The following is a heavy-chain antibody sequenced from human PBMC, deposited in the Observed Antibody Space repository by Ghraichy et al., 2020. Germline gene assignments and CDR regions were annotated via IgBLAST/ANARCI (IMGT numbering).Heavy chain of an antibody. CDR2: YSGST. CDR3: ARVAGMSSGWTDDAFDI. Sequence: YSGSTNYNPSLKSRVTISVDTSKNQFSLKLSSVTAADTAVYYCARVAGMSSGWTDDAFDIWG. D-gene: IGHD6-19*01. V-gene: IGHV4-59*01. J-gene: IGHJ3*02.